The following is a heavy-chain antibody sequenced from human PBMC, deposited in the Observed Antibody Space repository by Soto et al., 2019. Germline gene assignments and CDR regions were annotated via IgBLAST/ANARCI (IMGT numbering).Heavy chain of an antibody. Sequence: EVQLVESGGGLVQPGGSLRLSCAASGFTFRTHWMHWVRQTPGKGPVWVSRIDGDGTSTEYADSVTGRFTIARDNAKNPVFLHMSGLRDEDTAVYYCAREVIAVVGAIRWFDPLGQGTLVTVSS. CDR3: AREVIAVVGAIRWFDP. CDR2: IDGDGTST. CDR1: GFTFRTHW. V-gene: IGHV3-74*03. D-gene: IGHD6-19*01. J-gene: IGHJ5*02.